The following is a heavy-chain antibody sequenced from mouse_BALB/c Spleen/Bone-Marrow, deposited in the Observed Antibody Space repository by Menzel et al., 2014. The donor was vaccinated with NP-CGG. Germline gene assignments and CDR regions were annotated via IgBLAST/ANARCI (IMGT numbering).Heavy chain of an antibody. V-gene: IGHV5-6-3*01. CDR1: RFTFSSYG. Sequence: EVQLVESGGGLVQPGGSLKLSCGASRFTFSSYGMSWVRQTPDKRLELVATINSNGGSTYYPDSVKGRFTISRDNAKNTLYLQMSSLKSEDTAMYYCARDRYYGYAMDYWGQGTSVTVSS. CDR2: INSNGGST. D-gene: IGHD1-1*01. CDR3: ARDRYYGYAMDY. J-gene: IGHJ4*01.